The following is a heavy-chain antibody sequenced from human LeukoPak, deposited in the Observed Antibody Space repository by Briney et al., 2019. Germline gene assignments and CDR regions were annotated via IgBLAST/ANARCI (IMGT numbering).Heavy chain of an antibody. CDR2: MNPNSGNT. CDR1: GYTFTSYD. D-gene: IGHD3-16*01. J-gene: IGHJ4*02. V-gene: IGHV1-8*03. CDR3: ARGTKSGLGESSVGY. Sequence: ASVNVSCKASGYTFTSYDINWVRQATGQGLEWMGWMNPNSGNTGYAQKFQGRVTITRNTSISTAYMELNSLTSEDTAVYYCARGTKSGLGESSVGYWGQGTLVTVSS.